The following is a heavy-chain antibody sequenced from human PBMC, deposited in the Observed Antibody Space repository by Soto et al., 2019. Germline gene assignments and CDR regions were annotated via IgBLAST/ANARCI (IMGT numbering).Heavy chain of an antibody. Sequence: SETLSLTCTVSGGSIRTYYWSWIRQPPGKGLEWLGFIYYTGSTNYNPSLKSRVTISVDTSKNQFSLRLSSVIAADTAVYYCARSAVRGVIGYWGQGTLVTVSS. CDR1: GGSIRTYY. CDR3: ARSAVRGVIGY. D-gene: IGHD3-10*01. J-gene: IGHJ4*02. V-gene: IGHV4-59*01. CDR2: IYYTGST.